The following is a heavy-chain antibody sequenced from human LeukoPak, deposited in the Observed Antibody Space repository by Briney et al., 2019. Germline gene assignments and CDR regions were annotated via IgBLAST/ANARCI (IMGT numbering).Heavy chain of an antibody. J-gene: IGHJ4*02. D-gene: IGHD3-22*01. CDR2: IHFSGST. Sequence: PSETLSLTCTVSGGSIINTNYYWTWIRQHPGKGLEWIGYIHFSGSTYYDPSLASRVSISVDTSKNQFSLKLSSVTAADTAVYDCARGSLHYYYDSSGYFDYWGQGTLVTVSS. V-gene: IGHV4-31*03. CDR1: GGSIINTNYY. CDR3: ARGSLHYYYDSSGYFDY.